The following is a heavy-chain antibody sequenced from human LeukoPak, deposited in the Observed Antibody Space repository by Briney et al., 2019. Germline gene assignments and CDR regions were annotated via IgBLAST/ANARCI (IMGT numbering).Heavy chain of an antibody. Sequence: GESLKISCKGSGYSFTSYWSGWVRQMPGKGLEWMGIIYPGDSDTRYSPSFQGQVTISADKSISTAYLQWSSLKASDTAMYYCATQKPYYYDSSGYFDYWGQGTLVTVSS. D-gene: IGHD3-22*01. CDR3: ATQKPYYYDSSGYFDY. J-gene: IGHJ4*02. V-gene: IGHV5-51*01. CDR1: GYSFTSYW. CDR2: IYPGDSDT.